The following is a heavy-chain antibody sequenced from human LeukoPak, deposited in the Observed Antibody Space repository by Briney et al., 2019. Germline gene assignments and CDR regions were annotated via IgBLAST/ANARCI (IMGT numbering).Heavy chain of an antibody. CDR1: VYTFTGYY. CDR2: INPNSGGT. D-gene: IGHD3-3*01. J-gene: IGHJ4*02. Sequence: ASVKVSCKASVYTFTGYYMHWVRQAPGQGLEWMGWINPNSGGTNYAQKFQGRVTMTRDTSISTAYMELSRLRSDDTAVYYCARDLGDDFWSGYTYYFDYWGQGTLVTVSS. CDR3: ARDLGDDFWSGYTYYFDY. V-gene: IGHV1-2*02.